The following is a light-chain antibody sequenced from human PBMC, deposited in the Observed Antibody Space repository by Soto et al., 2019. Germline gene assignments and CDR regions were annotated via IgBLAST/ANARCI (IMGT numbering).Light chain of an antibody. CDR2: DTS. Sequence: EIVLTQSPATLSLSPGERATLSCRASQSVSSYLAWYQQKPGQAPRLLIYDTSKRATGIPARFSGSGSGTDFTLNISSLEPEDFAVYYCQQRTNWPRSFTFGPGTKVHIK. CDR1: QSVSSY. J-gene: IGKJ3*01. V-gene: IGKV3-11*01. CDR3: QQRTNWPRSFT.